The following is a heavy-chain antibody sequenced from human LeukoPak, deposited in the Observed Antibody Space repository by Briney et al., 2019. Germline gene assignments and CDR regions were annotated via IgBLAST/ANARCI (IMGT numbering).Heavy chain of an antibody. V-gene: IGHV6-1*01. CDR2: TYYTSKWYS. J-gene: IGHJ3*02. Sequence: TSQTLSLTCAISGDTVSSNSATWNWIRQSPPRGLEWLGRTYYTSKWYSDYAVSVKSRITINPDTSKNQFSLQLNSVTPEDTAVYYCARIGHPWGIEDAFDIWGQGTMVTVSS. D-gene: IGHD3-16*01. CDR1: GDTVSSNSAT. CDR3: ARIGHPWGIEDAFDI.